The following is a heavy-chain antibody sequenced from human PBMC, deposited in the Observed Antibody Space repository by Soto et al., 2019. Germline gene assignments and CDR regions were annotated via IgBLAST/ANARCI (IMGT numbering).Heavy chain of an antibody. D-gene: IGHD2-15*01. V-gene: IGHV4-31*03. CDR2: IYYSGST. J-gene: IGHJ6*02. CDR1: GGSISSGGYY. Sequence: QVQLQESGPGLVKPSQTLSLTCTVSGGSISSGGYYWSWIRQHPGKGLEWIGYIYYSGSTYYNPSLKSRVTISVDTSKNQCSLKLSSVTAADTAVYYCARDLMLLDYYCYGMDVWGQGTTVTVSS. CDR3: ARDLMLLDYYCYGMDV.